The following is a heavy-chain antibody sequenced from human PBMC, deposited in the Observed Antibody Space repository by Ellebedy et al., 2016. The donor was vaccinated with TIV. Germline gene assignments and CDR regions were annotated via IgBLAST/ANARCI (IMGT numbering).Heavy chain of an antibody. Sequence: GESLKISCAASGFTFNSYGMHWVRQAPGKGMEWVAAISYDGSDKNYADSVKGRFTISRDNSKHALYLQMNSLRAEDTAVYYCAPHYYDTSGYPGRFDYWGQGTLVTVSS. CDR1: GFTFNSYG. D-gene: IGHD3-22*01. CDR3: APHYYDTSGYPGRFDY. V-gene: IGHV3-30*03. J-gene: IGHJ4*02. CDR2: ISYDGSDK.